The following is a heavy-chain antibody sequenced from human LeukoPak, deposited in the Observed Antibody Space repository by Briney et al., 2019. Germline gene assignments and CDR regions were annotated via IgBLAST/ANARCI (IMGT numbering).Heavy chain of an antibody. CDR2: VYYSGSA. V-gene: IGHV4-39*07. CDR3: VRREAWWQRLPEVRQFAF. D-gene: IGHD2-15*01. Sequence: PSETLSLTCTVSGGSISRSSNYSGWIRQPPGKGLERIGTVYYSGSATYNPSLRSRVTISINTSNNQFSLKVNSVTAADTAVYYCVRREAWWQRLPEVRQFAFWDQGTLVTVSS. CDR1: GGSISRSSNY. J-gene: IGHJ4*02.